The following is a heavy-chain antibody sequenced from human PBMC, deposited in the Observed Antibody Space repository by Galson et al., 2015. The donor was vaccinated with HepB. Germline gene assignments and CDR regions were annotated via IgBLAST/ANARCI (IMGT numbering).Heavy chain of an antibody. CDR1: GYTFTSFA. J-gene: IGHJ4*02. Sequence: QSGAEVKKPGASAKVSCKTSGYTFTSFAISWVRQAPGQGLEWMGWISAFNGHANYAQKFQGRVTMTTDTFTNSAHMELRSLRSDDTAVYYCTRDLGDRSGIFFDYWGQGTLVTVSS. D-gene: IGHD3-22*01. CDR3: TRDLGDRSGIFFDY. V-gene: IGHV1-18*04. CDR2: ISAFNGHA.